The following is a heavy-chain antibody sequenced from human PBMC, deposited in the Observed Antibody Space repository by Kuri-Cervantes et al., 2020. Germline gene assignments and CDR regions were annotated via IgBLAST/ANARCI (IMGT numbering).Heavy chain of an antibody. D-gene: IGHD4-17*01. J-gene: IGHJ4*02. Sequence: GGSLRLSCEASGFTFSIYSMNWVRQAPGKGLEWVSYIGHSNTIPYADSVKGRFTASRDNAKNSLHLQMNSLRDEDAAVYYCARDASVTTTHLFRYWGQGTLVTVSS. CDR1: GFTFSIYS. CDR3: ARDASVTTTHLFRY. V-gene: IGHV3-48*02. CDR2: IGHSNTI.